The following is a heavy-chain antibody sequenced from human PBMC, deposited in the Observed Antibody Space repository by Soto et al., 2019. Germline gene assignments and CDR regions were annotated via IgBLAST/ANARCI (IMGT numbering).Heavy chain of an antibody. CDR2: INAGNGNT. CDR3: AREDYTAMVQYYYRMDV. Sequence: GASVKVSCKASGYTFTSYAMHWVRQAPGQRLEWMGWINAGNGNTKYSQKFQGRVTITRDTSASTAYMELSSLRSEDTAVYYCAREDYTAMVQYYYRMDVRGQGTTVTVSS. CDR1: GYTFTSYA. V-gene: IGHV1-3*01. D-gene: IGHD5-18*01. J-gene: IGHJ6*02.